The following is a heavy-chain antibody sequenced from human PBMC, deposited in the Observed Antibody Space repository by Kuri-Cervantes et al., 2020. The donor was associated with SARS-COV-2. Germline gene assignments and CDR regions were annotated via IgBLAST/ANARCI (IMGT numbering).Heavy chain of an antibody. CDR2: IWYGGVNK. Sequence: SLKIHCAAPGFPFSSYGMHWVRQAPGKGLEWVAVIWYGGVNKYYAYSVKCRFTITRDNSKDTLYLHMHSLRAEDTSVYYCARARGLAVAGTRYYYYYYMDVWGKGTTVTVSS. V-gene: IGHV3-33*01. CDR1: GFPFSSYG. D-gene: IGHD6-19*01. CDR3: ARARGLAVAGTRYYYYYYMDV. J-gene: IGHJ6*03.